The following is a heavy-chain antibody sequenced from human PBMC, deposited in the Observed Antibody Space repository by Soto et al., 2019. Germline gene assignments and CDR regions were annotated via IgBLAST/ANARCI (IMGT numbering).Heavy chain of an antibody. CDR2: MYYSGST. CDR1: VRSSSSSSSY. CDR3: ARHKYSSGWYEGYNWFDP. J-gene: IGHJ5*02. Sequence: KPSETLSLTGTVSVRSSSSSSSYWGWILQPPGKGLEWIGSMYYSGSTYYNPSRKSRVTISVDTSKNQFSLKLSSVTAADTAVYYCARHKYSSGWYEGYNWFDPWGQGTLVTVSS. V-gene: IGHV4-39*01. D-gene: IGHD6-19*01.